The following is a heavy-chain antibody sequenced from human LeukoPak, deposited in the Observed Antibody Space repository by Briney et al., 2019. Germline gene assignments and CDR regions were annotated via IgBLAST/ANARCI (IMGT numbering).Heavy chain of an antibody. CDR1: GFTFSDYG. Sequence: GGSLRLSCAASGFTFSDYGMHWVRQAPGKGLEWVAFIRNDGSYEYYPDSVKGRFTISSDNSRNALFLQTNSLRAEDTAVCDCAKGGSPSHNWFNSWGQGTLVTVSS. CDR2: IRNDGSYE. V-gene: IGHV3-30*02. CDR3: AKGGSPSHNWFNS. J-gene: IGHJ5*01. D-gene: IGHD2-15*01.